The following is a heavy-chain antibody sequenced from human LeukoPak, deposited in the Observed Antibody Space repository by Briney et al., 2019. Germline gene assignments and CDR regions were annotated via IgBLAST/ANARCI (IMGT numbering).Heavy chain of an antibody. Sequence: ASVKVSCKASGYXFTGYYIHWVRQAPGQGPEWVGWINPNSGGTNYAQKFQGRVTMTRDTSISTAYMELSRLRSDDTAFYYCASARYSSGWRGPDFDFWGQGTLVTVSS. CDR2: INPNSGGT. CDR1: GYXFTGYY. V-gene: IGHV1-2*02. D-gene: IGHD6-19*01. CDR3: ASARYSSGWRGPDFDF. J-gene: IGHJ4*02.